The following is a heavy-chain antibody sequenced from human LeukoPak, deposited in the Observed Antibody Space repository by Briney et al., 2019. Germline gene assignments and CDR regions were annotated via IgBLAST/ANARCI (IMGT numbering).Heavy chain of an antibody. CDR2: IRCDASNK. CDR3: AKMCYGSGSFYYCMDV. J-gene: IGHJ6*03. V-gene: IGHV3-30*02. Sequence: GGSLRLSCAASGFTFSSHGMHWVRQAPGKGLEWVALIRCDASNKYYADSVKGRFTISRDNSKNTLYLQMNSLRGEDTAVYYCAKMCYGSGSFYYCMDVWGKGTTVTVSS. CDR1: GFTFSSHG. D-gene: IGHD3-10*01.